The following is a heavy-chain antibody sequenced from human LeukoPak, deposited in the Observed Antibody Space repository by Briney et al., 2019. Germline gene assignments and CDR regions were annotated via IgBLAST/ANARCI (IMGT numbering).Heavy chain of an antibody. CDR2: IYYSGST. CDR3: ARETYYYDSSGYYHPEYYFDY. CDR1: GGSISSGGYY. D-gene: IGHD3-22*01. V-gene: IGHV4-31*03. Sequence: SQTLSLTCTVSGGSISSGGYYWSWIRQHPGKGLEWIGYIYYSGSTYYNPSLKSRVTISVDTSKNQFSLRLSSVTAADTAVYYCARETYYYDSSGYYHPEYYFDYWGQGTLVTVSS. J-gene: IGHJ4*02.